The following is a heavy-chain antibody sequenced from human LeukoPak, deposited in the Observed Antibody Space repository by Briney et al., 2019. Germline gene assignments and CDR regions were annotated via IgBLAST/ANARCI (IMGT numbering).Heavy chain of an antibody. CDR3: ARVFMNSDDSQYRPLDC. V-gene: IGHV3-7*01. CDR1: GFTFCSRW. J-gene: IGHJ4*02. CDR2: IKQDGREK. D-gene: IGHD3-22*01. Sequence: PGGSLRLSCAASGFTFCSRWMRWVPQAPGKGLKWVAKIKQDGREKDYVDSVKGRFTMSRDNAENSLYLQMNSLTTGDTAVYFCARVFMNSDDSQYRPLDCWGQGTLVTVSS.